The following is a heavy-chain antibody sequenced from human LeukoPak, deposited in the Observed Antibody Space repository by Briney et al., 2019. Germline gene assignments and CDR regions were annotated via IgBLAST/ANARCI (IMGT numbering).Heavy chain of an antibody. CDR2: MNPNSGNT. Sequence: ASVKVSCKASGYTFTSYDINWARQATGQGLEWMGWMNPNSGNTGYAQKFQGRVTMTRNTSISTAYMELSSLRSEDTAVYYCARGPPYSSSWFSYYYYYYMDVWGKGTTVTASS. V-gene: IGHV1-8*01. CDR3: ARGPPYSSSWFSYYYYYYMDV. D-gene: IGHD6-13*01. CDR1: GYTFTSYD. J-gene: IGHJ6*03.